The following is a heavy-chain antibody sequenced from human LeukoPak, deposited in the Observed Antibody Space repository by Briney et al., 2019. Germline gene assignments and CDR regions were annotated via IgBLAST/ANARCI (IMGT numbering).Heavy chain of an antibody. Sequence: GESLKISCKGSGYRFATSWIAWVRQMPGKGLEWMGIICPDDSDSRYSPSFEGQVTFSVDKSISTAYLQRSSLKASDTAIYYCARGAYGSGSSYNYYGMDVWGQGTPVTVSS. V-gene: IGHV5-51*01. CDR3: ARGAYGSGSSYNYYGMDV. CDR2: ICPDDSDS. J-gene: IGHJ6*02. D-gene: IGHD3-10*01. CDR1: GYRFATSW.